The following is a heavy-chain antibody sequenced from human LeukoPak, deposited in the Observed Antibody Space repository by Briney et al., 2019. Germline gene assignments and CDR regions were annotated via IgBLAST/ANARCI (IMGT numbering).Heavy chain of an antibody. CDR1: GFTFSSYG. V-gene: IGHV3-33*01. Sequence: PGRSLGLSCAASGFTFSSYGMHWVRQAPGKGLEWVAVIWYDGSNKYYADSVKGRFTISRDNSKNTLYLQMNSLRAEDTAVYYCARSDRYSSSWYYDYWGQGTLVTVSS. CDR3: ARSDRYSSSWYYDY. CDR2: IWYDGSNK. J-gene: IGHJ4*02. D-gene: IGHD6-13*01.